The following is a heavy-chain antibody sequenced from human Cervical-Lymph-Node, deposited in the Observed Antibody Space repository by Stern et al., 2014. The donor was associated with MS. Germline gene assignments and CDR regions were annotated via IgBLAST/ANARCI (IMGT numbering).Heavy chain of an antibody. J-gene: IGHJ6*02. CDR2: IFPTFGTA. CDR3: ARDGGSSMLGLDV. Sequence: VQLVESGAAVKKPGSSVKVSCKASGGTLSNSGISWVRQAPGQGLAWMGGIFPTFGTANYAQKYQGRVTITADGSTNTAYMDLRSLTSEDTAVYYCARDGGSSMLGLDVWGQGTTVTVSS. D-gene: IGHD6-6*01. V-gene: IGHV1-69*01. CDR1: GGTLSNSG.